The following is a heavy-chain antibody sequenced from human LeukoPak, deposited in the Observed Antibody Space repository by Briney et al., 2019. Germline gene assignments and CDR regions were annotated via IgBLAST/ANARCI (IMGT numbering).Heavy chain of an antibody. D-gene: IGHD5-24*01. Sequence: PSDTLSLTCTVSGASITSYYWSWIRQPPGHGLECIGYIYYTRSTNYNYNPSLKSRVTISVDTSKNQFSLKLSSVPAADTAVYYCARHGPRRDGYNYDYWGPGTLVTVSS. CDR1: GASITSYY. J-gene: IGHJ4*02. V-gene: IGHV4-59*08. CDR2: IYYTRSTNY. CDR3: ARHGPRRDGYNYDY.